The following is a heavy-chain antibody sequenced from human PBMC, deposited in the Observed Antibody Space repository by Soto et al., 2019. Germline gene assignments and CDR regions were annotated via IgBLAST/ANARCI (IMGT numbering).Heavy chain of an antibody. CDR1: VVSINSGGYH. D-gene: IGHD3-9*01. J-gene: IGHJ5*02. V-gene: IGHV4-31*03. CDR3: ARFSDIGFRDWSHP. CDR2: IYYRGNT. Sequence: PSETLSLTCSFSVVSINSGGYHCTWIRQHPEKGLEWIGYIYYRGNTYYNPSLRSRLTISVDTSKNQFSLNLTSVTAADTAVYYCARFSDIGFRDWSHPWGQGTLLTVSS.